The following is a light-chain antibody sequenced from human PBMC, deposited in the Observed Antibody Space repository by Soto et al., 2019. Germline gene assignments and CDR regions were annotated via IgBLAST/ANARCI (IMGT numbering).Light chain of an antibody. CDR2: GHN. CDR3: QSYDSSLSGSGV. V-gene: IGLV1-40*01. Sequence: QYVLTQPPSVCGAPGQRVTISCTGSISNIGAGYEVHWYQQLPGTAPKLLISGHNNRPSGVPDRFFGSKSGTSASLTITGLQAEDEADFFCQSYDSSLSGSGVFGGGTKVTVL. J-gene: IGLJ3*02. CDR1: ISNIGAGYE.